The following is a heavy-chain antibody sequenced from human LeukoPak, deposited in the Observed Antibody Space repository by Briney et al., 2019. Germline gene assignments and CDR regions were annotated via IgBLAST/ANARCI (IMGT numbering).Heavy chain of an antibody. Sequence: GASVKVSCKASGYIFTSYGIIWVRQAPGQGLQWMGWISAHNGNTNYAQKLQGRVTMTIDTSTSTVYMELRSLRSDDTAVYYCARAQTTLLLDYWGQGTLVTVSS. CDR1: GYIFTSYG. CDR3: ARAQTTLLLDY. D-gene: IGHD4-11*01. V-gene: IGHV1-18*01. J-gene: IGHJ4*02. CDR2: ISAHNGNT.